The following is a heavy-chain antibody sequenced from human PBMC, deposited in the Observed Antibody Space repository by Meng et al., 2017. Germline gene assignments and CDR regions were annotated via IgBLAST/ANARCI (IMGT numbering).Heavy chain of an antibody. CDR2: ITKDGSRK. CDR3: ARDFDY. Sequence: QVQVVESGGDVVPTGRYLTLSCAASGFIFSNYEMHWVRQAPGKGLEWVACITKDGSRKYYLGSVRGRFTISRDNSKNTLYLEMNSLRSEDTALYYCARDFDYWGQGTLVTVSS. V-gene: IGHV3-30*16. CDR1: GFIFSNYE. J-gene: IGHJ4*02.